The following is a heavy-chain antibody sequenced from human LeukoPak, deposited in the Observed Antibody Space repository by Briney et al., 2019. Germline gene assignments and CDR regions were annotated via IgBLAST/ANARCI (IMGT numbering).Heavy chain of an antibody. J-gene: IGHJ4*02. CDR1: GWTFSRYA. CDR2: ISGSGGST. Sequence: GGSLRLTCAASGWTFSRYARSGVRQAPGKGLEWVSAISGSGGSTYYADSVKGRFTISRDNSKNTLYLQMNSLRAEDTAVYYCARTYGDSYAGVHYWGQGTLVTVSS. D-gene: IGHD4-17*01. V-gene: IGHV3-23*01. CDR3: ARTYGDSYAGVHY.